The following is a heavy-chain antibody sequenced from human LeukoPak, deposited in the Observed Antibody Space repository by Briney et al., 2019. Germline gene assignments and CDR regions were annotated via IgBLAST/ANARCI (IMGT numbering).Heavy chain of an antibody. CDR3: ARRPRNSGSYDGPSGLDY. CDR2: IDHSGSS. J-gene: IGHJ4*02. Sequence: SETLSLTCAVYGGSFNGHYWSWARQAPGKGLEWIGEIDHSGSSNCNPSLKSRVTLSVDTSKNQFSLKLRSATAADTALYYCARRPRNSGSYDGPSGLDYWGQGTLVTVSS. CDR1: GGSFNGHY. D-gene: IGHD1-26*01. V-gene: IGHV4-34*01.